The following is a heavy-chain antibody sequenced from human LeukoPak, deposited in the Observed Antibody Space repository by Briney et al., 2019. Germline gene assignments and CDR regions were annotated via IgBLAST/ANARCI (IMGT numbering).Heavy chain of an antibody. V-gene: IGHV4-61*01. Sequence: SETLSLTCTVSGGSLSSGSYYWSWIRQPPGKGLEWIGYIYYSGSTNYNPSLKSRVTISVDTSKNQFSLKLSSVTAADTAVYYCARRGAALTHFDYWGQGTLVTVSS. J-gene: IGHJ4*02. D-gene: IGHD1-26*01. CDR1: GGSLSSGSYY. CDR3: ARRGAALTHFDY. CDR2: IYYSGST.